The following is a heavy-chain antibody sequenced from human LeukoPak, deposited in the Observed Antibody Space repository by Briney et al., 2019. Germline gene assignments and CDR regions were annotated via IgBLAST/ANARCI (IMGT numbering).Heavy chain of an antibody. J-gene: IGHJ4*02. Sequence: QPGGSLRLSCAASGFTFRSYEMNWVRQAPGKGLEWISYIHTDGETIYYAASVRGRFTTSRDNAQNSLYLQMNSLRVEDSAVYYCAREELDCGGDCLQHWGQEILVTVSS. CDR2: IHTDGETI. V-gene: IGHV3-48*03. CDR1: GFTFRSYE. D-gene: IGHD2-21*02. CDR3: AREELDCGGDCLQH.